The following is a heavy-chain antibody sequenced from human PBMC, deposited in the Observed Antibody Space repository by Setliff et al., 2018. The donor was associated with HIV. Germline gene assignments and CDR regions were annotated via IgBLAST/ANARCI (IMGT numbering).Heavy chain of an antibody. D-gene: IGHD2-2*02. V-gene: IGHV1-18*01. CDR2: ISAYNGNT. Sequence: ASVKVSCKASGYTFTSYGISWVRQAPGQGLEWMGWISAYNGNTNYAQKLQGRVTMTTDTSASTAYMELSSLRSEDTAVYYCARDRRPAGINYGYGYLDDWGQGTLVTVSS. CDR1: GYTFTSYG. J-gene: IGHJ4*02. CDR3: ARDRRPAGINYGYGYLDD.